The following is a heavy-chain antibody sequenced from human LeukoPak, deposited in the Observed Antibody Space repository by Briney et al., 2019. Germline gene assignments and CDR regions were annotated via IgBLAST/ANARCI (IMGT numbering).Heavy chain of an antibody. CDR3: AREVVVDY. V-gene: IGHV3-21*01. J-gene: IGHJ4*02. Sequence: GGSLRLSCAASGFTLSTFTMSWVRQAPGKGLEWVSSISSTSTFISYADSVKGRFTISRDNAENSLYLQMNSLRDDDTAVYYCAREVVVDYWGQGTLVTVSS. CDR2: ISSTSTFI. CDR1: GFTLSTFT.